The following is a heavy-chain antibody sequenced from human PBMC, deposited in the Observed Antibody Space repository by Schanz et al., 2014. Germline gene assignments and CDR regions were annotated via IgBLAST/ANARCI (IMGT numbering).Heavy chain of an antibody. CDR3: ARDNGRIPAANSFDY. CDR1: GGSISSDSYS. Sequence: QVQLQESGPGLVKPSETLSLTCTVSGGSISSDSYSWSWIRQPAGKGLEWIGRISTSGSTYYNPSLKSRVTISVDRSKNQFSLILNSVTAADTAVYFCARDNGRIPAANSFDYWGQGTRVTVSS. D-gene: IGHD1-26*01. J-gene: IGHJ4*02. V-gene: IGHV4-61*02. CDR2: ISTSGST.